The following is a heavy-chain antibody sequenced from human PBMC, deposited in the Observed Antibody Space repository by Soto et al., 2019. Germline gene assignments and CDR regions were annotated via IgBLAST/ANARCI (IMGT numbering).Heavy chain of an antibody. D-gene: IGHD3-9*01. CDR3: TTDYDILTGYLTDAFDI. CDR2: IKSKTDGGTT. J-gene: IGHJ3*02. Sequence: GGSLRLSCAASGFTFSNAWMSWVRQAPGKGLEWVGRIKSKTDGGTTDYAAPVKGRFTISRDDSKNTLYLQMNSLKTEDTAVYYCTTDYDILTGYLTDAFDIWGQGTMVTVSS. CDR1: GFTFSNAW. V-gene: IGHV3-15*01.